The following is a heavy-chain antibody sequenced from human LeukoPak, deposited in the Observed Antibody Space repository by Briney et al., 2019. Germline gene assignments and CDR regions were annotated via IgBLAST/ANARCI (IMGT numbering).Heavy chain of an antibody. CDR2: IYYSGST. J-gene: IGHJ6*03. CDR1: GGSISSYY. D-gene: IGHD6-13*01. V-gene: IGHV4-59*01. Sequence: SETLSLTCTVSGGSISSYYWSWIRQPPGKGLEWIGYIYYSGSTNYNPSLKSRVTISVDTSKNQFSLKLSSVTAADTAVYYCARAPYSSSWYNYYYMDVWGEGTTVTVSS. CDR3: ARAPYSSSWYNYYYMDV.